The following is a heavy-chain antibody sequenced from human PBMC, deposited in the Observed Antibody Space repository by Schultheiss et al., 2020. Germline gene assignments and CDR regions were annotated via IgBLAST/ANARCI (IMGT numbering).Heavy chain of an antibody. Sequence: SQTLSLTCTVSGGSISSYYWSWIRQPPGKGLEWIGYIYYSGSTNYNPSLKSRVTISVDTSKNQFSLKLSSVTAADTAVYYCARELGWGSSNPGGMDVWGQGTTVTVSS. J-gene: IGHJ6*02. V-gene: IGHV4-59*01. CDR3: ARELGWGSSNPGGMDV. CDR1: GGSISSYY. D-gene: IGHD6-13*01. CDR2: IYYSGST.